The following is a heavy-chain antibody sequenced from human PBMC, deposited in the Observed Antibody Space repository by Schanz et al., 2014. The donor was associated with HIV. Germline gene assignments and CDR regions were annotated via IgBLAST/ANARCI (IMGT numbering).Heavy chain of an antibody. CDR1: GLTFSSSI. CDR3: AREGESSGRAGRFDL. V-gene: IGHV3-30*09. D-gene: IGHD6-19*01. J-gene: IGHJ3*01. Sequence: QVQLVESGGGLVKAGGSLRLSCAASGLTFSSSIMHWVRQAPGKGLEWVAGMSHDGFSKYFADSVKGRFAISREDSKNTVHLQMDSLRPEDTAVYYCAREGESSGRAGRFDLWGQGAMVTVSS. CDR2: MSHDGFSK.